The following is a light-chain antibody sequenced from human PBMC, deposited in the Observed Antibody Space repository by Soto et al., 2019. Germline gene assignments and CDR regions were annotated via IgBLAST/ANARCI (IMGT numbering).Light chain of an antibody. CDR2: DTS. J-gene: IGKJ5*01. Sequence: ETVMTQSPGTLSVSLGERATLSCRASQSVSIHLAWYQQKPGQAPRLLIYDTSTRATGIPARFSGSGSQTDFTLTISRLEPEDFAVYYCQHYVSPPITFGQGTRLEIK. CDR1: QSVSIH. V-gene: IGKV3-15*01. CDR3: QHYVSPPIT.